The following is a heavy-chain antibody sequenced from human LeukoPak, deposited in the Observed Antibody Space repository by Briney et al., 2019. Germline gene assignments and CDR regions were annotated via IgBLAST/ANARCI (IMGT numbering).Heavy chain of an antibody. D-gene: IGHD1-26*01. CDR2: IYYSGST. Sequence: SETLSLTCTVSGGSISSYYWSWIRQPPGKGLEWIGYIYYSGSTNYNPSLKSRVTISVDTSKNQFSLKLSSVTAADTAVYYCARDSLAIVGATKDYYYYYMDVWGKGTAVTVSS. CDR1: GGSISSYY. CDR3: ARDSLAIVGATKDYYYYYMDV. J-gene: IGHJ6*03. V-gene: IGHV4-59*01.